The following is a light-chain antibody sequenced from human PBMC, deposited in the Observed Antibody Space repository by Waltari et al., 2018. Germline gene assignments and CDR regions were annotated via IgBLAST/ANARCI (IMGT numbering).Light chain of an antibody. J-gene: IGLJ3*02. V-gene: IGLV1-44*01. CDR3: ASWDDSLNGHWV. CDR1: SSHPGNNV. Sequence: QSVLTQPPSASGTPGQRVTISCSGTSSHPGNNVVNWYQQVAGTAPKLLIYRNDLRPSGVPDRFSASKSGTSASLAISGLQSEDEAEYYCASWDDSLNGHWVFGGGTKVTVL. CDR2: RND.